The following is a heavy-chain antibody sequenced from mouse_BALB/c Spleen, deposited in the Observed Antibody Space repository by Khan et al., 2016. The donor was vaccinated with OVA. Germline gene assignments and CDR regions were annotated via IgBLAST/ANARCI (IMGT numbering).Heavy chain of an antibody. CDR3: TRSGYANPCAV. CDR1: GYTFSSYY. CDR2: INPNNGDT. Sequence: QVQLQQSGAELVKPGASVKLSCKASGYTFSSYYMYWVKQRPGQGLEWIGGINPNNGDTHFNERFKTKATLTVDKSSNTAYMQLNSLTSEDSAVYFCTRSGYANPCAVWGRGTLVTVSA. D-gene: IGHD2-10*02. J-gene: IGHJ3*01. V-gene: IGHV1S81*02.